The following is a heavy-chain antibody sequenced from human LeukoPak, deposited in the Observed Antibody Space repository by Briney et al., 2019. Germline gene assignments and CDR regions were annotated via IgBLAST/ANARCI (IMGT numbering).Heavy chain of an antibody. V-gene: IGHV4-34*01. Sequence: PSETLSLTCAVYGGSFGGYYWSWIRQPPGKGLEWIGEINHSGSTNYNPSLKSRVTISVDTSKNQFSLKLSSVTAADTAVYYCARGSSSPDSFVYYYGMDVWGQGTTVTVSS. CDR2: INHSGST. CDR1: GGSFGGYY. J-gene: IGHJ6*02. D-gene: IGHD6-13*01. CDR3: ARGSSSPDSFVYYYGMDV.